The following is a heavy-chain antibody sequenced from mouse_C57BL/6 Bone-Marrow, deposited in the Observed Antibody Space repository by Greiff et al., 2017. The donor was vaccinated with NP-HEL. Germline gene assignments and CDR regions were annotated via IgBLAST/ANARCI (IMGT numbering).Heavy chain of an antibody. J-gene: IGHJ1*03. CDR2: IDPSDSYT. V-gene: IGHV1-69*01. D-gene: IGHD2-5*01. Sequence: QVQLQQPGAELVMPGASVKLSCKASGYTFTSYWMHWVKQRPGQGLEWIGEIDPSDSYTNYNHKFKGKSTLTVDKSSSTAYMQLSSLTSEDSAVYYCVYSNYVYFDVWGTGTTVTVSS. CDR3: VYSNYVYFDV. CDR1: GYTFTSYW.